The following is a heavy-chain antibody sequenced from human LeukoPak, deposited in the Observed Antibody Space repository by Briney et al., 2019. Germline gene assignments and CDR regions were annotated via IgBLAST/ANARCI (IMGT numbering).Heavy chain of an antibody. CDR1: GFTFSSYA. CDR3: AGDDTAIHYFDY. J-gene: IGHJ4*02. Sequence: GGSLRLSCAASGFTFSSYAMHWVRQAPGKGLEWVAVISYDGSNKYYADSVKGRFTISRDNSKNTLYLQMNSLRAEDTAVYYCAGDDTAIHYFDYWGQGTLVTVSS. CDR2: ISYDGSNK. V-gene: IGHV3-30-3*01. D-gene: IGHD5-18*01.